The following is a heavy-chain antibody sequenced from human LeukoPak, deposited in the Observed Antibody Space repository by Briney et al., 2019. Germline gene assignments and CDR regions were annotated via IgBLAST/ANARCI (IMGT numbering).Heavy chain of an antibody. D-gene: IGHD2-15*01. CDR1: SGSISSGDYS. J-gene: IGHJ2*01. Sequence: SETLSLTCTVSSGSISSGDYSWNWIRQSPEKGLEWIGYIYYSGTTDYNPSLQSRVTMSLDTAKKEISLKMTSVTAADTAVYYCARAGYCSGGTCYLVWHFDLWGRGTLVTVSS. CDR3: ARAGYCSGGTCYLVWHFDL. CDR2: IYYSGTT. V-gene: IGHV4-30-4*01.